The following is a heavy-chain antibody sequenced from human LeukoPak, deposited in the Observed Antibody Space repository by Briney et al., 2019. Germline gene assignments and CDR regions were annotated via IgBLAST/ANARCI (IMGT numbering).Heavy chain of an antibody. CDR1: GLPFSSCA. CDR2: ISWNSGSI. Sequence: GGSLRLSCAASGLPFSSCAMSWVRQAPGKGLEWVSGISWNSGSIGYADSVKGRFTISRDNDKNSLYLQMNSLRGEDTAVYYCASDPPWANDAFDIWGQGTMVTVSS. D-gene: IGHD7-27*01. J-gene: IGHJ3*02. CDR3: ASDPPWANDAFDI. V-gene: IGHV3-20*04.